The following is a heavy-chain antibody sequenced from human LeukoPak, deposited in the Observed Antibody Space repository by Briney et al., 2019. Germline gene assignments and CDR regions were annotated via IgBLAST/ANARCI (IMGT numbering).Heavy chain of an antibody. CDR3: ARGNLGYYDSSGYYYDAFDI. D-gene: IGHD3-22*01. V-gene: IGHV1-8*03. CDR1: GYTFTSYD. Sequence: GASVKVSCKASGYTFTSYDINWGRQATGQGLEWMGWMNPNSGNTGYAQKFQGRVTITRNTSISTAYMELSSLRSEDTAVYYCARGNLGYYDSSGYYYDAFDIWGQGTMVTVSS. CDR2: MNPNSGNT. J-gene: IGHJ3*02.